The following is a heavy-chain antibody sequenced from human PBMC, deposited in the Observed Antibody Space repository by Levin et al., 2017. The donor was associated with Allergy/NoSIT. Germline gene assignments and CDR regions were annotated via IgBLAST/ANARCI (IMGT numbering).Heavy chain of an antibody. D-gene: IGHD5-18*01. CDR3: ARDLHGAMVWRSFFAHSQTTYYFDY. Sequence: RASVKVSCKASGYTFTGYYMYWVRQAPGQGLEWMGWINPNSGGTNYAQKFQGRVTMTRDTSISTAYMELSRLRSDDTAVYYCARDLHGAMVWRSFFAHSQTTYYFDYWGQGTLVTVSS. CDR1: GYTFTGYY. V-gene: IGHV1-2*02. J-gene: IGHJ4*02. CDR2: INPNSGGT.